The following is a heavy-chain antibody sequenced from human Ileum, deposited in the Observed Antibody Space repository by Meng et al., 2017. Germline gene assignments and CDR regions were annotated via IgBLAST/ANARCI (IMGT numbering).Heavy chain of an antibody. J-gene: IGHJ6*02. V-gene: IGHV3-74*01. Sequence: GGSLRLSCAASGFTLSSYGMYWVRHAPGKGLVWVSRINSDGSSTSYADTAKGRFTISRDNAKNTLYLQMNSLRAEDTAVYYCARPCTPYVSGLDVWGHGTTVTVSS. D-gene: IGHD2-15*01. CDR2: INSDGSST. CDR1: GFTLSSYG. CDR3: ARPCTPYVSGLDV.